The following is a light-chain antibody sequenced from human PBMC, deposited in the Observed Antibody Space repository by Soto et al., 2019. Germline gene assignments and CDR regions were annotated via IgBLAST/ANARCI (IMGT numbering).Light chain of an antibody. CDR2: DAS. CDR1: QSVSSY. CDR3: QQRSNWWT. V-gene: IGKV3-11*01. Sequence: EIVLTHSPATLSLSPGERATLSCRASQSVSSYLAWYQQKPGQAPRLLIYDASNRATGIPARFSGSGSGTDFTLTISSLEPEDFAVYYCQQRSNWWTFGQVTKVEIK. J-gene: IGKJ1*01.